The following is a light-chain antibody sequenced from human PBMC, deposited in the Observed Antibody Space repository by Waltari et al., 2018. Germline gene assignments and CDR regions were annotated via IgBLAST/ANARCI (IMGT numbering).Light chain of an antibody. Sequence: EKVLTQSTAPLSVSPGEEVTLSCRASQSVANNLAWYQVRPGQAPRLVIYDASTRAYGIPARCSGSGSGTEFTLTISGLQSEDCALYYRQEYNDWYSFGQGTKLEI. CDR1: QSVANN. CDR2: DAS. J-gene: IGKJ2*03. V-gene: IGKV3-15*01. CDR3: QEYNDWYS.